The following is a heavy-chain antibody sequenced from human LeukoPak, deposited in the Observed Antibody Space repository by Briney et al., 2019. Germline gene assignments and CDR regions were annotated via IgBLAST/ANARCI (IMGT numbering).Heavy chain of an antibody. CDR1: GYSFTNYW. D-gene: IGHD6-13*01. CDR2: IYPGDSDA. CDR3: ARDLDMTSAGAPLGY. V-gene: IGHV5-51*01. Sequence: GESLKISCKGSGYSFTNYWIGWVRQMPGKGLEWMGIIYPGDSDARYSPSFQGQVTISADKSISTAYLRWSSLKASDTAMYYCARDLDMTSAGAPLGYWGQGTLVTVSS. J-gene: IGHJ4*02.